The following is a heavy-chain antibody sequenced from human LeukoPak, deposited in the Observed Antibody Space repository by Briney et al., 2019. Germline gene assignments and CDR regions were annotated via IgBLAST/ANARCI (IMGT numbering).Heavy chain of an antibody. CDR1: GLTFDDYA. D-gene: IGHD3-9*01. V-gene: IGHV3-9*03. J-gene: IGHJ4*02. CDR2: ISWNSGSI. CDR3: AKDIGRYFDWLFDY. Sequence: AGGSLRLSCAASGLTFDDYAMHWVRQAPGKGLEWVSGISWNSGSIGYADSVKGRFTISRDNAKNSLYLQMNSLRAEDMALYYCAKDIGRYFDWLFDYWGQGTLVTVSS.